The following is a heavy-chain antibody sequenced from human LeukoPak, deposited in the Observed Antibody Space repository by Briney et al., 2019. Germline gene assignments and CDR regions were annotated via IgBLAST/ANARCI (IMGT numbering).Heavy chain of an antibody. J-gene: IGHJ6*03. CDR1: GGSFSDYY. CDR3: ATSPRKPLYYYYYYMDV. CDR2: IYYSGST. V-gene: IGHV4-34*01. Sequence: PSETLSLTCVVYGGSFSDYYWTWIRQPPGKRLEWIGSIYYSGSTYYNPSLKSRVTISVDTSKNQFSLKLSSVTAADTAVYYCATSPRKPLYYYYYYMDVWGKGTTVTVSS.